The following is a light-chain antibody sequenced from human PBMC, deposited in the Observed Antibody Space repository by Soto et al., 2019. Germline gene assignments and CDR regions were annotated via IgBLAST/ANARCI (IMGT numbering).Light chain of an antibody. V-gene: IGKV1-5*01. J-gene: IGKJ1*01. CDR3: LQHNTYPRT. CDR1: ESIRTW. CDR2: DAS. Sequence: DIQMTQSPTTLSASIGDRVTITCRASESIRTWLAWYQHKPGKAPKFLIYDASTLESGVPSRFSGSGSGTEFTLTISGLQAEDFATYYCLQHNTYPRTFGQGTKVDIK.